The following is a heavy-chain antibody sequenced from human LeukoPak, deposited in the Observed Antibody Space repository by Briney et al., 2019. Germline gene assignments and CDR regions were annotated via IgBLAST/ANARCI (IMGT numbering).Heavy chain of an antibody. J-gene: IGHJ4*02. V-gene: IGHV4-59*01. Sequence: SETLSLTCTASGGSITGYYWSWIRQPPGKGLEWIGSIYYSGSTNYSPSLKSRVTISVDTSKKQFSLNLGSVTAADTAVYYCARDIGYSYGLHYFDYWGQGTLFTVSS. D-gene: IGHD5-18*01. CDR2: IYYSGST. CDR1: GGSITGYY. CDR3: ARDIGYSYGLHYFDY.